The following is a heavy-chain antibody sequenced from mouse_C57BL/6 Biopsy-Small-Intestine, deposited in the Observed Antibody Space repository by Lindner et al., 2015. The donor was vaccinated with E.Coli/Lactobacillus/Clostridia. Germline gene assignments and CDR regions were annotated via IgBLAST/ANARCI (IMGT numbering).Heavy chain of an antibody. Sequence: SVKVSCKASGYTFTSYCMHWLRQAPGQGPEWMGCINPNNGDTRFAQNFEGRVTMTTNTSFKTGYMDLTRLTSDDTAVYYCARDTMDSRGTSFDLWGQGTLVTVSS. V-gene: IGHV1-22*01. J-gene: IGHJ3*01. CDR1: GYTFTSYC. D-gene: IGHD3-3*01. CDR3: ARDTMDSRGTSFDL. CDR2: INPNNGDT.